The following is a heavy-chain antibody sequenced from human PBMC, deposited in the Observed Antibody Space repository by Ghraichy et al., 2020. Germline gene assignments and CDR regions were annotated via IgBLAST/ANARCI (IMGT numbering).Heavy chain of an antibody. CDR3: ARAPYCSSTSCYPYYYYYYMDV. D-gene: IGHD2-2*01. J-gene: IGHJ6*03. CDR1: GGSFSGYY. Sequence: SETLSLTCAVYGGSFSGYYWSWIRQPPGKGLEWIGEINHSGSTNYNPSLKSRVTILVDTSKNQFSLKLSSVTAADTAVYYCARAPYCSSTSCYPYYYYYYMDVWGKGTTVTVSS. V-gene: IGHV4-34*01. CDR2: INHSGST.